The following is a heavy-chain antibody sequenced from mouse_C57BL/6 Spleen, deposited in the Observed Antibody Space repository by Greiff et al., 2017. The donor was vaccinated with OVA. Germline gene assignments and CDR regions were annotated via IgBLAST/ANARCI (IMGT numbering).Heavy chain of an antibody. CDR1: GYSFTSYY. CDR3: ARGNDYAWFAY. D-gene: IGHD2-4*01. Sequence: VQLQQSGPELVKPGASVKISCKASGYSFTSYYIHWVKQRPGQGLEWIGWIYPGSGNTKYNEKFKGKATLTADTSSSTAYMQLSSLTSEDSAVYYCARGNDYAWFAYWGQGTLVTVSA. CDR2: IYPGSGNT. J-gene: IGHJ3*01. V-gene: IGHV1-66*01.